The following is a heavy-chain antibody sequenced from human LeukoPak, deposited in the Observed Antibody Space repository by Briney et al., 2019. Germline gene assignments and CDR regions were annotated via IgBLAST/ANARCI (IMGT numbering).Heavy chain of an antibody. V-gene: IGHV3-53*01. Sequence: GGSLRLSCAVSGFTVSSNYMRWVRQAPGKGLEWVSVIYSGGSTYYADSVKGRFTISRDNSKNTLYLQMNSLRVEDTAVYYCARGLGYCTTTTCLLRFDYWGQGTLVTVSS. CDR3: ARGLGYCTTTTCLLRFDY. CDR1: GFTVSSNY. J-gene: IGHJ4*02. D-gene: IGHD2-2*01. CDR2: IYSGGST.